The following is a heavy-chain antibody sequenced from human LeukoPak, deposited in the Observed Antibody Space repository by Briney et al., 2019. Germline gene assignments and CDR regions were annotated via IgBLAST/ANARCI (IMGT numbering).Heavy chain of an antibody. CDR1: GYTFRNFD. J-gene: IGHJ4*02. D-gene: IGHD3-22*01. CDR3: ARGLAYDSKDY. V-gene: IGHV1-8*01. Sequence: GASVKVSCKASGYTFRNFDINWVRQATGQGLEWMGWINPKSGTRGHAQKFQGRVTMTRNTSISTAYMELSSLRSEDTAVYYCARGLAYDSKDYWGQGTLVTVSS. CDR2: INPKSGTR.